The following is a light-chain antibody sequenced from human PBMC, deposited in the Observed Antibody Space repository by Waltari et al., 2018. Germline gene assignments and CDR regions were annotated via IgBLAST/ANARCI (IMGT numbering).Light chain of an antibody. CDR1: SSDVGGYNY. V-gene: IGLV2-14*03. Sequence: QSALTQSASVSGSPGQSITIPCTGTSSDVGGYNYVSWYQQHPGKAPKLMIYDVSNRPSGVSNRFSGSKSGNTASLTISGLQAEDEADYYCSSYTSSSTRRVFGTGTKVTVL. CDR2: DVS. CDR3: SSYTSSSTRRV. J-gene: IGLJ1*01.